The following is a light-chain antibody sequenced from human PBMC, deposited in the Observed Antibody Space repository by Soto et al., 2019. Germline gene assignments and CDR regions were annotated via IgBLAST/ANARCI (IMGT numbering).Light chain of an antibody. V-gene: IGKV1-5*03. CDR1: QSISSW. CDR3: QQSNSFPIT. Sequence: DIQMTQSPSTLSASVGDRVTITSRASQSISSWLAWYQQKPGKAPKLLIYKASSLESGVPSRFSGSGSGTEFTLTISSLQPDDFATYYCQQSNSFPITFGQGTRLEIK. CDR2: KAS. J-gene: IGKJ5*01.